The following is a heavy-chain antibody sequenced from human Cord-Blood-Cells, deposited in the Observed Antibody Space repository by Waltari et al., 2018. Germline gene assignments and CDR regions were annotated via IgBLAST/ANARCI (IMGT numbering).Heavy chain of an antibody. CDR1: GFTFSSYG. CDR2: RRYDGSNK. CDR3: ASLEYSSSSTFDY. D-gene: IGHD6-6*01. V-gene: IGHV3-30*02. J-gene: IGHJ4*02. Sequence: QVQLVESGGGVVQPGGSLRLSCAASGFTFSSYGMHWVRQAPGKGLEWVAFRRYDGSNKYYADSVKGRFTISRDNSKTTLYLQMNSLRAEDTAVYYCASLEYSSSSTFDYWGQGTLVTVSS.